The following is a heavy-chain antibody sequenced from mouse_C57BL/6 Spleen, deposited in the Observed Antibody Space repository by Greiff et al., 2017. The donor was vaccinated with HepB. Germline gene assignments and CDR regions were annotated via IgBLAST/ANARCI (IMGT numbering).Heavy chain of an antibody. D-gene: IGHD2-1*01. V-gene: IGHV5-16*01. CDR1: GFTFSDYY. CDR2: INYDGSST. CDR3: AREDYGNSFDY. J-gene: IGHJ2*01. Sequence: EVHLVESEGGLVQPGSSMKLSCTASGFTFSDYYMAWVRQVPEKGLEWVANINYDGSSTYYLDSLKSRFIISGDNAKNILYLQMSSLKSEDTATYYCAREDYGNSFDYWGQGTTLTVSS.